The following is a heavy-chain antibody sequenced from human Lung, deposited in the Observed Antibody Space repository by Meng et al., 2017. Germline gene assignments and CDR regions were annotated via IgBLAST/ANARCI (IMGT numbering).Heavy chain of an antibody. Sequence: ESLKISCTVSGGSVSTGSYYWSWIRQPLGKGLEWIGYISNGGSSNYNSSLKSRVTISVDTSKNQFSLKLSSVTVADTAVYYCASRRGYSYGYVVNGMDVWGQGNMVTVSS. CDR1: GGSVSTGSYY. D-gene: IGHD5-18*01. CDR3: ASRRGYSYGYVVNGMDV. V-gene: IGHV4-61*01. J-gene: IGHJ6*02. CDR2: ISNGGSS.